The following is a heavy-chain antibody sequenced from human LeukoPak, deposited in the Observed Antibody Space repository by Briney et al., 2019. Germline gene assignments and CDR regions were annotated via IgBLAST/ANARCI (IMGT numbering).Heavy chain of an antibody. V-gene: IGHV1-2*02. CDR2: INPNSGGT. J-gene: IGHJ5*02. D-gene: IGHD6-13*01. CDR3: ARWVAAGLWINWFGP. CDR1: GYTFTGYY. Sequence: ASVKVSCKASGYTFTGYYMHWVRQAPGQGLEWMGWINPNSGGTNYAQKFQGRVTMTRDTSISTAYMELSRLRSDDTAVYYCARWVAAGLWINWFGPWGQGTLVTVSS.